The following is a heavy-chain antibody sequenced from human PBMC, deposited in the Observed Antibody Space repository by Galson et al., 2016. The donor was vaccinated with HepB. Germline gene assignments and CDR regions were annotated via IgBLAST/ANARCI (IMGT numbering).Heavy chain of an antibody. Sequence: SLRLSCAASGFTFSNYGLNWVRQAPGKGLEWVANIKQDGSEKNYVDSVKGRFTISRDNAKNSLYLQMNSLRAEDTAVYYCAREGRSWYPGFVDYWGQGTLVPVSS. CDR2: IKQDGSEK. D-gene: IGHD6-13*01. CDR3: AREGRSWYPGFVDY. J-gene: IGHJ4*02. V-gene: IGHV3-7*05. CDR1: GFTFSNYG.